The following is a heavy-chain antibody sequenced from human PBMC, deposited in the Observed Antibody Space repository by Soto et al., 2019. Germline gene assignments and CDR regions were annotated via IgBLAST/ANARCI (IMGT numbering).Heavy chain of an antibody. CDR2: IYYSGST. CDR3: AREAFGYNWFDP. J-gene: IGHJ5*02. Sequence: SETLSLTCTVSGGSISSYYWSWIRQPPGKGLEWIGYIYYSGSTNYNPSLKSRVTISVDTSKNQFSLKLSSVTAADTAVYYCAREAFGYNWFDPWGQGTLVTVSS. CDR1: GGSISSYY. V-gene: IGHV4-59*01. D-gene: IGHD3-10*01.